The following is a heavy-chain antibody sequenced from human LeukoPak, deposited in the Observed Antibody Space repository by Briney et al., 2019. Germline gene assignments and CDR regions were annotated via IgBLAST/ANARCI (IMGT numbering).Heavy chain of an antibody. CDR2: MNSRSSSK. CDR1: GFTFSSYS. V-gene: IGHV3-21*01. D-gene: IGHD3-22*01. Sequence: PGGSLRLSCAASGFTFSSYSMNWVRQAPGKGLEWVSSMNSRSSSKYYADSVKGRFTISRDNAKNSLYLQMNSLRAEDTAVYYCARGPTMKMDVWGKGTTVTVSS. J-gene: IGHJ6*04. CDR3: ARGPTMKMDV.